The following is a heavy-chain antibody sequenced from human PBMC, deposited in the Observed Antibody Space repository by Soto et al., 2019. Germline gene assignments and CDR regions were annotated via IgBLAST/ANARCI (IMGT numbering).Heavy chain of an antibody. Sequence: GGSLRLSCAASGFTVSSNYMSWVLQAPGKGLEWVSVIYSGGSTYYADSVKGRFTISRHNSKNTLYLQMNSLRAEDTAVYYCERGLGYYDSRVYPDVFDIGGQGKMVPVS. CDR3: ERGLGYYDSRVYPDVFDI. V-gene: IGHV3-53*04. CDR2: IYSGGST. J-gene: IGHJ3*02. CDR1: GFTVSSNY. D-gene: IGHD3-22*01.